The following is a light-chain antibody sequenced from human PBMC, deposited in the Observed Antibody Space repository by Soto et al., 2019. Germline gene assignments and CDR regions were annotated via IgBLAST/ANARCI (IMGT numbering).Light chain of an antibody. J-gene: IGKJ1*01. CDR1: QSISSY. Sequence: DIPMTQSPSSLSASVGDRVTITCRASQSISSYLNWYQQKPGKAPKIMIYAASSLQSGVPSRFSGSGSGTDCTLTISSLQPEDVATYYCQQSYSTLWTFGQGTKVDI. CDR3: QQSYSTLWT. CDR2: AAS. V-gene: IGKV1-39*01.